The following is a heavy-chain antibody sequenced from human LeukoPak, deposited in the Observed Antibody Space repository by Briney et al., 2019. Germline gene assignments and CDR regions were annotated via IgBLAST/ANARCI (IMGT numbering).Heavy chain of an antibody. J-gene: IGHJ6*03. CDR2: IYYSGTT. V-gene: IGHV4-59*01. CDR1: GGSFSGYY. D-gene: IGHD1-1*01. Sequence: PSETLSLTCAVYGGSFSGYYWSWIRQPPGKGLEWIGYIYYSGTTNYNPSLKGRVTISVDTSKNQFSLKLSSVTAADTAVYYCARVSWFPGTSYYYMDVWGKGTTVTISS. CDR3: ARVSWFPGTSYYYMDV.